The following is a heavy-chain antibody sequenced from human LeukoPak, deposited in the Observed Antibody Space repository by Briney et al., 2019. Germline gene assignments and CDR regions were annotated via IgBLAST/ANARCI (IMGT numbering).Heavy chain of an antibody. CDR3: AKPPSRYCSSTSCYHTFDY. CDR1: GFTFSSYA. J-gene: IGHJ4*02. Sequence: GGSLRLSCAASGFTFSSYAMSWVRQAPGKGLEWVSAISGSGGSTYYADSVKGRFTISRDNSKNTLYLQMNSLRAEDTAVYHCAKPPSRYCSSTSCYHTFDYWGQGTLVTVSS. CDR2: ISGSGGST. D-gene: IGHD2-2*01. V-gene: IGHV3-23*01.